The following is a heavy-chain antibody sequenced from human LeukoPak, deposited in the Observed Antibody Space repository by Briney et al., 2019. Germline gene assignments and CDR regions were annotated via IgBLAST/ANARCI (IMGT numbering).Heavy chain of an antibody. V-gene: IGHV1-3*01. CDR1: GYTFTSYA. Sequence: ASVKVSCKASGYTFTSYAMHWVRQAPGQRLEWMGWINAGNGNTKYSQKFQGRVTITRDTSASTAYMELSSLRSEDTAVYYCARRGDKYQLLKFFDYWGQGTLVTVSS. CDR2: INAGNGNT. CDR3: ARRGDKYQLLKFFDY. J-gene: IGHJ4*02. D-gene: IGHD2-2*01.